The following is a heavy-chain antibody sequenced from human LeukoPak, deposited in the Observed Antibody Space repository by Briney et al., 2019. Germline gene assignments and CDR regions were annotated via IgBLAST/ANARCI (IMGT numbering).Heavy chain of an antibody. CDR2: ISGTGDFT. V-gene: IGHV3-23*01. CDR1: GFTFNTYT. J-gene: IGHJ4*02. CDR3: AKETRYCSHRGCYGPFDD. Sequence: HPGGSLRLSCAASGFTFNTYTMSWVRQAPGKGLEWVSSISGTGDFTYYADSVKGRFTISRDSSKNTLFLQMNSLRDEDTAVYYCAKETRYCSHRGCYGPFDDWGQGTLVTVSS. D-gene: IGHD2-15*01.